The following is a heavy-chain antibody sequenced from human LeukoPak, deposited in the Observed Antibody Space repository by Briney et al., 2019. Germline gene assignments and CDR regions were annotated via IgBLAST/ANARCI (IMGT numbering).Heavy chain of an antibody. Sequence: SVKVSCKASGGTFSSYAISWVRQAPGQGLDGMGRIIPIFGTANYAQKFQGRVTITTDESTSTAYMELSSLRSEDTAVYYCARGPFQQWLVHYWGQGTLVTVS. V-gene: IGHV1-69*05. CDR2: IIPIFGTA. D-gene: IGHD6-19*01. J-gene: IGHJ4*02. CDR1: GGTFSSYA. CDR3: ARGPFQQWLVHY.